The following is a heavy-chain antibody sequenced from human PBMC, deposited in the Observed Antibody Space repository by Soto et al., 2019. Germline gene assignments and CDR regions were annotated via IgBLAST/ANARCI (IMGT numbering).Heavy chain of an antibody. Sequence: VQLVESGGGLVQPGGSLRLSCAASGFTFSSYDMHWVRQATGKGLEWVSAIGTAGDTYYPGSVKGRFTISRENAKNSLYLQMNSLRAGDTAVYYCARDPNGTGAFDIWGQGTMVTVSS. V-gene: IGHV3-13*01. D-gene: IGHD1-1*01. CDR3: ARDPNGTGAFDI. CDR1: GFTFSSYD. CDR2: IGTAGDT. J-gene: IGHJ3*02.